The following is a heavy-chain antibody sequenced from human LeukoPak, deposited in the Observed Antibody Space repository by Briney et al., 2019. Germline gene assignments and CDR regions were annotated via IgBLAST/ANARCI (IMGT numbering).Heavy chain of an antibody. CDR2: IYYSGST. J-gene: IGHJ6*02. Sequence: SETPSLTCTVSGGSIGTYYWSWIRQSPGKGLEWIGYIYYSGSTNYNPSLKSRVTISVDTSQNQISLKLSSVTAADTAVYYCARDLWFGELYPYYYGMDVWGQGTTVTVSS. V-gene: IGHV4-59*01. CDR3: ARDLWFGELYPYYYGMDV. CDR1: GGSIGTYY. D-gene: IGHD3-10*01.